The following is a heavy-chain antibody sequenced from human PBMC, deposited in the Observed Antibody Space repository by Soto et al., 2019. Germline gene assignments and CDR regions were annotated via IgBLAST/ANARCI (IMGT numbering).Heavy chain of an antibody. J-gene: IGHJ4*02. V-gene: IGHV4-31*02. CDR2: IYYSGGT. Sequence: WTWIRQPTGKGLEWIGYIYYSGGTFYNPSLKSRLTISLDTSNNQFSLNLSSVTAADTAVYYCARLRSVGAPTADYWGQGTLVTVSS. D-gene: IGHD1-26*01. CDR3: ARLRSVGAPTADY.